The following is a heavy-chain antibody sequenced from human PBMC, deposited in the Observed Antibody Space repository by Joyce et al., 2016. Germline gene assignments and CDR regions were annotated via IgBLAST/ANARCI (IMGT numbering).Heavy chain of an antibody. Sequence: QLVESGGGVVKAGGSLRLSCEASGSTFSSSSMSWFRQAPGKGLEWVGAISATSYYICNAETVRVRFTVSRDNAKKTLYLQMNSLRAEDSAVFYCARGGISYYYAMDVWGQGTTVTVSS. D-gene: IGHD3-16*01. CDR2: ISATSYYI. V-gene: IGHV3-21*01. CDR3: ARGGISYYYAMDV. CDR1: GSTFSSSS. J-gene: IGHJ6*02.